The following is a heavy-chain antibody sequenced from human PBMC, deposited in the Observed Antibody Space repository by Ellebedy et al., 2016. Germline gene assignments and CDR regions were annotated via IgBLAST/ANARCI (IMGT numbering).Heavy chain of an antibody. CDR3: ARVTTMVRGVIDY. CDR1: GGSFSGYY. D-gene: IGHD3-10*01. CDR2: INHSGST. J-gene: IGHJ4*02. Sequence: SETLSLXXAVYGGSFSGYYWSWIRQPPGKGLEWIGEINHSGSTNYNPSLESRVTISVDTSKNQFSLKLTSVTAADTAVYYCARVTTMVRGVIDYWGQGALVTVSS. V-gene: IGHV4-34*01.